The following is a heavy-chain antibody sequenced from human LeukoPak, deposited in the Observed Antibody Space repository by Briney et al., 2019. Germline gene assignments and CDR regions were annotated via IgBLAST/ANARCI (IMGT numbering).Heavy chain of an antibody. V-gene: IGHV3-74*01. CDR3: ARDTTTVVTFSFDY. CDR1: GFTFSTYW. CDR2: INPDGTTT. J-gene: IGHJ4*02. D-gene: IGHD4-23*01. Sequence: GGSLRLSCAASGFTFSTYWMHWVRQAPGKGLVWVSRINPDGTTTSYADSVKGRFTISRDNAKDTVYLQMNSLRAEDTAVYYCARDTTTVVTFSFDYWGQGTLVTVSS.